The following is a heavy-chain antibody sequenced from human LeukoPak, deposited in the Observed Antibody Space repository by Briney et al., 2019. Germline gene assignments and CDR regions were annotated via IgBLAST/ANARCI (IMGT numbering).Heavy chain of an antibody. CDR3: AKGSSSSRPYYFDY. J-gene: IGHJ4*02. CDR2: ITAGGGDT. V-gene: IGHV3-23*01. D-gene: IGHD6-6*01. CDR1: GVTFSSYA. Sequence: TGGSLRLSCAASGVTFSSYAMSWVRQAPGKGLEWVSAITAGGGDTYHADSVKGRFTISRDNSKNTLYLQMNSLRVEDTAVYHCAKGSSSSRPYYFDYWGQGTLVTFSS.